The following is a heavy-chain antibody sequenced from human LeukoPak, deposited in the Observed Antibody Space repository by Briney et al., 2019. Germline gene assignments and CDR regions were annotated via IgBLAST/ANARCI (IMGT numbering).Heavy chain of an antibody. Sequence: SETLSLTCTVSGGSISSYYWSWIRQPPGKGLEWIGYIYYSGSTNYNPSLKSRVTISVDTSKNQFSLKLSSVTAADTAVYYCATYSSSSGPGYWGQGTLVTVSS. CDR3: ATYSSSSGPGY. CDR1: GGSISSYY. J-gene: IGHJ4*02. D-gene: IGHD6-6*01. CDR2: IYYSGST. V-gene: IGHV4-59*01.